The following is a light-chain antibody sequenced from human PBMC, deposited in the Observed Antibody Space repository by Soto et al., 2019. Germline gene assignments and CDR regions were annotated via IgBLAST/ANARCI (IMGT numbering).Light chain of an antibody. Sequence: QSALTQPASVSGSPGQSITISCTGTSSDLAIYNYVSWYQQQPGKAPKLMIYQVTNRPSGFSNRFSGSRSGNTASLTISGLQAEDEADYYCSSYTDSSNYVFGTGTKLTVL. CDR2: QVT. V-gene: IGLV2-14*01. CDR1: SSDLAIYNY. CDR3: SSYTDSSNYV. J-gene: IGLJ1*01.